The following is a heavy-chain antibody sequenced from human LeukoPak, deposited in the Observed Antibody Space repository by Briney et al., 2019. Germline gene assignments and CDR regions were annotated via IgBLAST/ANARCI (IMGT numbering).Heavy chain of an antibody. D-gene: IGHD3-10*01. Sequence: GASVKVPCKVSGYTLTELSMHWVRQAPGKGLEWMGGFDPEDGETIYAQKFQGRVTMTEDTSTDTAYMELSSLRSEDTAVYYCATDPQPYGSGSYISDYWGQGTLVTVSS. CDR1: GYTLTELS. J-gene: IGHJ4*02. V-gene: IGHV1-24*01. CDR3: ATDPQPYGSGSYISDY. CDR2: FDPEDGET.